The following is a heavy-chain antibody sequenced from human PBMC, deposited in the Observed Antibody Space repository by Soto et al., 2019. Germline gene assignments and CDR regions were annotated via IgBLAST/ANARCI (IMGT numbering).Heavy chain of an antibody. CDR3: ARDYDRSVGATAFDY. V-gene: IGHV3-33*01. CDR2: IWYDGSNK. D-gene: IGHD1-26*01. Sequence: QVQLVESGGGVVQPGRSLRLSCAASGFTFSSYGMHWVRQAPGKGLEWVAVIWYDGSNKYYADSVKGRFTISRDNSKNTLYLQMNSLRAEDTAVYYCARDYDRSVGATAFDYCGQGTLVTVSS. CDR1: GFTFSSYG. J-gene: IGHJ4*02.